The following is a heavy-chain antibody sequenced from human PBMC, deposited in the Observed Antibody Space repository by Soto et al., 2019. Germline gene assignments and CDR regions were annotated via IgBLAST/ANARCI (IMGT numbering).Heavy chain of an antibody. CDR3: ARSPARKVVVAATPGFNWFDP. CDR1: GYTFTSYA. CDR2: INAGNGNT. Sequence: ASVKVSCKASGYTFTSYAMHWVRQAPGQRLEWMGWINAGNGNTKYSQKFQGRVTITRDTSASTAYMELSRLRSDDTAVYYCARSPARKVVVAATPGFNWFDPWGQGTLVTVSS. V-gene: IGHV1-3*01. D-gene: IGHD2-15*01. J-gene: IGHJ5*02.